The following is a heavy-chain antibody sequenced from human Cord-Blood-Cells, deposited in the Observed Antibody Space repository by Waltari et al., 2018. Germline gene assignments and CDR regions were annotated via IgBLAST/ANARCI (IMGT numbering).Heavy chain of an antibody. Sequence: QVQLQQWGAGLLKPSETLSLTCAVYGGSFSGYYWSWLRQPPGKGLEWIGEINHSVSTNYNPALKSRVTISVDTSKNQFSLKLSSVTAADTAVYYCARGGNVVVPAAIEEIDYWGQGTLVTVSS. D-gene: IGHD2-2*01. CDR3: ARGGNVVVPAAIEEIDY. V-gene: IGHV4-34*01. CDR2: INHSVST. CDR1: GGSFSGYY. J-gene: IGHJ4*02.